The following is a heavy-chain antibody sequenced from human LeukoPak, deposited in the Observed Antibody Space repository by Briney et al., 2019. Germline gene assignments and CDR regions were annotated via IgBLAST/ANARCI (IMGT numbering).Heavy chain of an antibody. Sequence: ASVKVSCKASGGTFSSYAISWVRQAPGQGLEWMGGIIPIFGTANYAQKFQGRVTITADKSTSTAYMELSSLRSEDTAVYYCASPLRYFSLGMDVWGKGTTVTVSS. CDR1: GGTFSSYA. D-gene: IGHD3-9*01. V-gene: IGHV1-69*06. CDR3: ASPLRYFSLGMDV. J-gene: IGHJ6*04. CDR2: IIPIFGTA.